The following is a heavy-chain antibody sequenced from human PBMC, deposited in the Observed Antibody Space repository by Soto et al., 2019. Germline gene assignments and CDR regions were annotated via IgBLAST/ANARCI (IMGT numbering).Heavy chain of an antibody. Sequence: SETLSLTCTVSGGSISSGDYYRSWIRQPPGKGLEWIGYIYYSGSTYYNPSLKSRVTISVETSKNQFSLKLSSVTAADTAVYYCARGARITIFGVAPGYYYYGMDVWGQGTTVTVSS. CDR1: GGSISSGDYY. CDR2: IYYSGST. CDR3: ARGARITIFGVAPGYYYYGMDV. J-gene: IGHJ6*02. D-gene: IGHD3-3*01. V-gene: IGHV4-30-4*02.